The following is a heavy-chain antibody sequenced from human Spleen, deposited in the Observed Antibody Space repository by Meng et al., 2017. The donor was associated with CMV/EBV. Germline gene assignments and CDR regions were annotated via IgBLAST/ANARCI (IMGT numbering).Heavy chain of an antibody. CDR2: ISSSSSYI. V-gene: IGHV3-21*01. Sequence: GGSLRLSCPASGFTFMNYRMHWVRQAPGKGLEWVSSISSSSSYIYYADSVKGRFTISRDNAKNSLYLQMSSLRAEDTAVYYCARDEIIMIRGVMGYWGQGTLVTVSS. D-gene: IGHD3-10*01. CDR3: ARDEIIMIRGVMGY. J-gene: IGHJ4*02. CDR1: GFTFMNYR.